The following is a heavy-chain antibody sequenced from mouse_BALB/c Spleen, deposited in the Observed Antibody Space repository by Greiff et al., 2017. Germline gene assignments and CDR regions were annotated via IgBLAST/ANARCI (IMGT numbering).Heavy chain of an antibody. D-gene: IGHD2-1*01. CDR2: IDTSDSYT. J-gene: IGHJ4*01. V-gene: IGHV1-69*01. CDR3: ARRDGNYDYAMDY. CDR1: GYTFTDYW. Sequence: VQLQQPGAELVMPGASVKMSCKASGYTFTDYWMHWVKQRPGQGLEWIGAIDTSDSYTSYNQKFKGKATLTVDESSSTAYMQLSSLTSEDSAVYYCARRDGNYDYAMDYWGQGTSVTVSS.